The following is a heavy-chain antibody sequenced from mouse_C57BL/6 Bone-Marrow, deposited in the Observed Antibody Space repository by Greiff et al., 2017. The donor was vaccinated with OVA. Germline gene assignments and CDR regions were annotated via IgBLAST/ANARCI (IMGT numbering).Heavy chain of an antibody. D-gene: IGHD2-4*01. V-gene: IGHV1-50*01. Sequence: QVQLQQPGAELVKPGASVKLSCKASGYTFTSYWMQWVKQRPGQGLAWIGEIDPSDSYTNYNQKFKGKATLTVDTSSSTAYMQLSSLTSEDSAVYYCAKYDYDVDYWGQGTTLTVSS. CDR2: IDPSDSYT. J-gene: IGHJ2*01. CDR3: AKYDYDVDY. CDR1: GYTFTSYW.